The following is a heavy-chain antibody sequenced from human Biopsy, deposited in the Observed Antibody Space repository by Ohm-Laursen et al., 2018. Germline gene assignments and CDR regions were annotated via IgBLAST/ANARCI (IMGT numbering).Heavy chain of an antibody. J-gene: IGHJ5*02. D-gene: IGHD3-22*01. CDR3: ARDYDTSGYYYVS. CDR1: DGSISNNNYY. CDR2: IFYRGST. Sequence: GTLSLTCPVSDGSISNNNYYWGWIRQPPGKGLEWIGSIFYRGSTHYKPSLKSRVNISVDTSKNQFSLKPTSVTAADTAVYYCARDYDTSGYYYVSWGQGTLVTVSS. V-gene: IGHV4-39*01.